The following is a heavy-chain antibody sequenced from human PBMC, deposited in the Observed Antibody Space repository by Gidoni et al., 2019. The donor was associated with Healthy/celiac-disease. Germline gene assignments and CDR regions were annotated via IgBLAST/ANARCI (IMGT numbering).Heavy chain of an antibody. J-gene: IGHJ4*02. CDR1: GFTFSSYA. CDR3: ANEGLWIQYGWGEVY. V-gene: IGHV3-23*01. D-gene: IGHD5-18*01. CDR2: ISGSGGST. Sequence: EVQLLESGGGLVQPGGSLRLSCAAPGFTFSSYATSWVRQAPGKGLEWVSAISGSGGSTYYADSVKGRFTISRDNSKNTLYLQMNSLRAEDTAVYYCANEGLWIQYGWGEVYWGQGTLVTVSS.